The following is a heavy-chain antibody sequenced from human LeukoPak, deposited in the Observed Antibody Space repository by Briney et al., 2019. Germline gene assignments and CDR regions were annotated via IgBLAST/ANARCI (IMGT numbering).Heavy chain of an antibody. J-gene: IGHJ5*02. V-gene: IGHV1-2*02. CDR1: GYTFTDYY. Sequence: ASVSVSCKASGYTFTDYYIHWARQAPGQGLEWMGWINPNSGRTKYAQKFQGRVTMTTDTSISTAYMEMSRLTSDDTAVYYCARDAHNGYEFQDWFDPWGQGALVIVSS. CDR2: INPNSGRT. CDR3: ARDAHNGYEFQDWFDP. D-gene: IGHD5-12*01.